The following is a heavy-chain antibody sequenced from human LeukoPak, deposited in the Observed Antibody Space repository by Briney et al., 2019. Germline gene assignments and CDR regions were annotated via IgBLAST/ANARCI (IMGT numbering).Heavy chain of an antibody. J-gene: IGHJ3*02. CDR1: GGSFSGYY. Sequence: SETLSLTCAVYGGSFSGYYWSWIRQPPGKGLEWIGEINHSRSTNYNPSLKSRVTISVDTSKNQFSLKLSSVTAADTAVYYCARDRILTGYYYGAFDIWGQGTMVTVSS. CDR2: INHSRST. CDR3: ARDRILTGYYYGAFDI. D-gene: IGHD3-9*01. V-gene: IGHV4-34*01.